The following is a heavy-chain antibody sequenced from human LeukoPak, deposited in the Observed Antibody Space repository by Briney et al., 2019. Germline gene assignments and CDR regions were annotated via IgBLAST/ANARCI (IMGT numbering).Heavy chain of an antibody. V-gene: IGHV4-39*07. CDR2: IYYSGST. CDR3: ARVPAAPRLYMDV. D-gene: IGHD2-2*01. J-gene: IGHJ6*02. Sequence: SETLSLTCTVSGGSISGSSYYWGWIRQPPGKGLEWIGSIYYSGSTYYNPSLKSRVTISVDTSKNQFSLKLSSVTAADTAVYYCARVPAAPRLYMDVWGQGTTVIVSS. CDR1: GGSISGSSYY.